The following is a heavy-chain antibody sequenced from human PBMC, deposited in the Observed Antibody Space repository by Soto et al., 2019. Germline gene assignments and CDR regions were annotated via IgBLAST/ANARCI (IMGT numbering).Heavy chain of an antibody. CDR1: GFTFSSYA. J-gene: IGHJ4*02. D-gene: IGHD2-21*02. CDR3: ARDRLGYMVTGGDY. V-gene: IGHV3-30-3*01. CDR2: TSYDGSNK. Sequence: QVQLVESGGGLVQPGRSLRLSCAASGFTFSSYAIHWVRQAPGKGLEWVAVTSYDGSNKYYADSVRGRFTISRDNSKNTLYLQMNSLRAEDTAVYYGARDRLGYMVTGGDYWGQGTLVTVSS.